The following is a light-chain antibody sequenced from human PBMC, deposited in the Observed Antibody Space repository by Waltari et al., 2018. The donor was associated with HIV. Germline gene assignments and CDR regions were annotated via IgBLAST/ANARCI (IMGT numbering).Light chain of an antibody. CDR2: DDR. J-gene: IGLJ1*01. CDR1: NIGSKS. CDR3: QVWDSNSAF. Sequence: SYDLTQPPSVSVAPGQTARITCGGNNIGSKSVHWYQLRPAQAPVLVVYDDRDRPAGTPERFSGSNSGDTATLIVGWAEAGDEADYYCQVWDSNSAFFGSGTKVTVL. V-gene: IGLV3-21*02.